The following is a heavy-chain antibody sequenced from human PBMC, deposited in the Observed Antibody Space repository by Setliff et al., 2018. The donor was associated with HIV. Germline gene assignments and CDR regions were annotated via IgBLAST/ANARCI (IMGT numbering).Heavy chain of an antibody. Sequence: GASVKVPCKASGGTFSTYAISWVRQAPGQGLEWLGGIIPIFGKANYDQRFQGRVTITADETTSTAYMELSSLRSEDTAVYFCARDPVSDNSATPYYFDYWGQGTLVTVSS. V-gene: IGHV1-69*13. D-gene: IGHD2-21*01. J-gene: IGHJ4*02. CDR1: GGTFSTYA. CDR2: IIPIFGKA. CDR3: ARDPVSDNSATPYYFDY.